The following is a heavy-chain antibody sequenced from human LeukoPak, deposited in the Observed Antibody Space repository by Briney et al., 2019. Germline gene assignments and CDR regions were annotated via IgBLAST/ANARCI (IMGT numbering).Heavy chain of an antibody. V-gene: IGHV3-21*01. J-gene: IGHJ4*02. CDR3: ARATNMVRGDYYFDY. CDR2: ISSRSTYI. Sequence: GGSLRLSCAASRFTFSTYSMNWVRQAPGKGLEWVSSISSRSTYIYYADSVKGRFTISRDNAKNSLYLQMNSLRAEDTAVYYCARATNMVRGDYYFDYWGQGTLVTVSS. D-gene: IGHD3-10*01. CDR1: RFTFSTYS.